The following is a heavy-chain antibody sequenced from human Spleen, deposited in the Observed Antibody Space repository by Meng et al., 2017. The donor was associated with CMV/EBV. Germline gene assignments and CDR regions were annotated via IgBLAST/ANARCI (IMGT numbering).Heavy chain of an antibody. CDR1: GGSISSGGYY. CDR3: ARTPAVLQNSYGMDV. D-gene: IGHD2-2*01. Sequence: GGSISSGGYYWSWIRQHPGKGLEWIGYIYYSGNTYYNPSLKSRVTISVDTSKNQFSLKLSSVTAADTAVYYCARTPAVLQNSYGMDVWGQGTTVTVSS. V-gene: IGHV4-31*02. CDR2: IYYSGNT. J-gene: IGHJ6*02.